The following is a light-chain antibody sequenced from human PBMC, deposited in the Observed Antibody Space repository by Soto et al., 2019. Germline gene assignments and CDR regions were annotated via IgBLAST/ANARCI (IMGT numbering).Light chain of an antibody. V-gene: IGLV2-14*01. CDR3: SSYTSTSTRV. Sequence: QSALTQPAFVSGSPGQSITISCTGTSSDVGGYNYVSWYQHPPGKAPKLMISEVSNRPSGVSNRSSGSKSGNTASLTISGLQAEDEADYYCSSYTSTSTRVFGTGTKLTVL. CDR2: EVS. CDR1: SSDVGGYNY. J-gene: IGLJ1*01.